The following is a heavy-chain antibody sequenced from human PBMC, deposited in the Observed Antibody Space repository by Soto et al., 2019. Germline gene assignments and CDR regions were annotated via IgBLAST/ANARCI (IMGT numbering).Heavy chain of an antibody. Sequence: HVQLQESGPGLVKPSETLSLTCTVSGGSISTYYWSWIRQPPGKGLEWIGYIYYDGSTSCNPSLRSRVTISVETSKNLFSRILGSVTSAGTAVYYCARDQLSSGLYVWFDPWGQGTLVTVSS. CDR1: GGSISTYY. CDR3: ARDQLSSGLYVWFDP. CDR2: IYYDGST. V-gene: IGHV4-59*01. D-gene: IGHD6-25*01. J-gene: IGHJ5*02.